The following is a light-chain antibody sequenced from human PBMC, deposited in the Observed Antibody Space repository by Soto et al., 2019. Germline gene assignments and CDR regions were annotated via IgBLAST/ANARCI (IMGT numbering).Light chain of an antibody. J-gene: IGLJ3*02. V-gene: IGLV2-23*02. Sequence: QSALTQPASVSGSPGQSITISCTGTISDVGTYNLVSWFQQHPGKAPKLMIFEVSERPSGVSNRFSGSKSGNAASLTISGLQTGDEAEYYCGIWDTSRNLWLFGGGTKRTVL. CDR2: EVS. CDR3: GIWDTSRNLWL. CDR1: ISDVGTYNL.